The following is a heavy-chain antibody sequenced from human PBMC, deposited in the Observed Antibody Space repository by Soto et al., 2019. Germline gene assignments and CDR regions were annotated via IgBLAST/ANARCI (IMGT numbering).Heavy chain of an antibody. CDR2: ISWNSGSI. CDR3: AKTSSGWRGYFPH. V-gene: IGHV3-9*01. Sequence: EVQLVESGGGLVQPGRSLRLSCAASGFTFDDYAMHWVRQAPGKGLEWVSGISWNSGSIGYADSVKGRFTISRDNAKNSLYLQMNSLRAEDTALYYCAKTSSGWRGYFPHWGQGTLVTVSS. J-gene: IGHJ1*01. D-gene: IGHD6-19*01. CDR1: GFTFDDYA.